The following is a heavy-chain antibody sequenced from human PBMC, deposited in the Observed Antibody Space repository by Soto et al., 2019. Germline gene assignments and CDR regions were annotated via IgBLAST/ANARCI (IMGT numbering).Heavy chain of an antibody. CDR2: IKQDGSEK. CDR3: GRDLPSVSGRPGGWFDP. CDR1: GFPFTRYW. D-gene: IGHD6-6*01. V-gene: IGHV3-7*01. J-gene: IGHJ5*02. Sequence: GGSLRLSCAAFGFPFTRYWMSCVRQAPGKGLEWVANIKQDGSEKSYVDSVKGRFSISRDNAKKSLYLQLNSLRAEDTAVYFCGRDLPSVSGRPGGWFDPWGQGTLVTVSS.